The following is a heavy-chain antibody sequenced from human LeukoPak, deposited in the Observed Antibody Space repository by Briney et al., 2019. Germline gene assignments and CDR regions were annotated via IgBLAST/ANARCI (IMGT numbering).Heavy chain of an antibody. Sequence: GGSLRLSCTASGFAFAEYGMSWVRQVPGKGLEWVSGINWSGGSTGYADPLRGRFTISRDNAKNSLYLQMDSLRAEDTALYYCARAPITSPFYFDYWGQGTLVTVSS. V-gene: IGHV3-20*04. CDR2: INWSGGST. CDR3: ARAPITSPFYFDY. D-gene: IGHD2-2*01. J-gene: IGHJ4*02. CDR1: GFAFAEYG.